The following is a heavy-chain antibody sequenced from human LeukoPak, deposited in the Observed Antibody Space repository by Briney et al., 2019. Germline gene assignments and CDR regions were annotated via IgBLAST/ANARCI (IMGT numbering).Heavy chain of an antibody. D-gene: IGHD1-26*01. CDR1: GYTFTSYY. CDR3: ARGRLPILRYSGSYYAFDY. CDR2: INPSGGST. Sequence: ASVKVSCKASGYTFTSYYMHWVRQAPGQGLEWMGIINPSGGSTSYAQKFQGRVTMTRDMSTSTVYMELSRLRSEDTAVYYCARGRLPILRYSGSYYAFDYWGQGTLVTVSS. J-gene: IGHJ4*02. V-gene: IGHV1-46*01.